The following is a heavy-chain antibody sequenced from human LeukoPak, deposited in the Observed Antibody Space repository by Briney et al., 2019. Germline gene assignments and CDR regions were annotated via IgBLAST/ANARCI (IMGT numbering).Heavy chain of an antibody. J-gene: IGHJ6*03. V-gene: IGHV1-46*01. CDR1: GYTFTSYY. D-gene: IGHD6-13*01. CDR3: ARLHPPDSSSWYDLGYYYYYMDV. CDR2: INPSGGST. Sequence: GASVKVSCKASGYTFTSYYMHWVRQAPGQGLEWMGIINPSGGSTSYAQKFQGRVTMTRDMSTSTAYMELSSLRSEDTAVYYCARLHPPDSSSWYDLGYYYYYMDVWGKGTTVTVSS.